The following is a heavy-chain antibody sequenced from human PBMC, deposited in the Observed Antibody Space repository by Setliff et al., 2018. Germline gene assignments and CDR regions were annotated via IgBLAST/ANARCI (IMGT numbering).Heavy chain of an antibody. D-gene: IGHD3-22*01. CDR3: AKDQPHKYDSSGSAPIDY. Sequence: SETLSLTCNVSGDSMNDNHWTWIRQPPGKGLEWIGYIYTSGGTNYNPSLKSRVTISVDMSKNQLSLKLSFVTAADTAVYYCAKDQPHKYDSSGSAPIDYWGQGTLVTVSS. V-gene: IGHV4-4*08. CDR2: IYTSGGT. J-gene: IGHJ4*02. CDR1: GDSMNDNH.